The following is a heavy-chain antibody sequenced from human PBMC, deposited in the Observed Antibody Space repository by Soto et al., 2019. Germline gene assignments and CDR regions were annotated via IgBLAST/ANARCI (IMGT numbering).Heavy chain of an antibody. Sequence: QVQLVQSGAEVKKSGASVKVSCKASGYTFSDYFIQWLRQAPGQGLEWVAWINPKTAATNYAKKFQDRVTLTIDPSFTTAYLELTRLRPDDTAVYYCARIKWGLDYYSGMDVWGQGTAVTVSS. CDR1: GYTFSDYF. J-gene: IGHJ6*02. V-gene: IGHV1-2*02. CDR3: ARIKWGLDYYSGMDV. CDR2: INPKTAAT. D-gene: IGHD1-26*01.